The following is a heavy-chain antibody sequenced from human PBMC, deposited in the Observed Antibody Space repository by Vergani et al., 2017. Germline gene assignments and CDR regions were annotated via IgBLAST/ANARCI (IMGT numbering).Heavy chain of an antibody. V-gene: IGHV4-39*01. CDR1: GVSIKSGSYY. D-gene: IGHD5-24*01. Sequence: QLQLQESGPGLVKPSETLSLTCAVSGVSIKSGSYYWGWIRQSPGKGLEWIGSIYDNGNTYYNPSLKSRVAISVDTSKNQVSLNLGSVTAADTAVYYCARNRAIELAGRMHYYYAIDVWGQGATVTVSS. J-gene: IGHJ6*02. CDR3: ARNRAIELAGRMHYYYAIDV. CDR2: IYDNGNT.